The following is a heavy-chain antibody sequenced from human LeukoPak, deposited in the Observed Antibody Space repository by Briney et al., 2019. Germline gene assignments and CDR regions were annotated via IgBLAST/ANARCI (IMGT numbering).Heavy chain of an antibody. J-gene: IGHJ4*02. D-gene: IGHD4-17*01. CDR1: GGSISSYH. CDR3: ARGTVTTMYFDF. CDR2: IYYTGGT. V-gene: IGHV4-59*01. Sequence: KPSETLSLTCTVSGGSISSYHWSWIRQPPGKGLEWIGYIYYTGGTNYNPSLKSRVTISVDTSKNQFSLKLSSVTAADTAVYYCARGTVTTMYFDFWGQGTLVTVSS.